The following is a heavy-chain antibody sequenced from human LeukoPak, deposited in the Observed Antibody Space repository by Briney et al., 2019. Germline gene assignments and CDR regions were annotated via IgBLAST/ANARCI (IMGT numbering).Heavy chain of an antibody. CDR2: INTNTGNP. D-gene: IGHD5-12*01. Sequence: ASVKVSCKASGGTFSSYAISWVRQAPGQGLEWMGWINTNTGNPTYAQGFTGRFVFSLDTSVSTAYLQISSLKAEDTAVYYCARAVSGYRNWFDPWGQGTLVTVSS. CDR3: ARAVSGYRNWFDP. CDR1: GGTFSSYA. V-gene: IGHV7-4-1*02. J-gene: IGHJ5*02.